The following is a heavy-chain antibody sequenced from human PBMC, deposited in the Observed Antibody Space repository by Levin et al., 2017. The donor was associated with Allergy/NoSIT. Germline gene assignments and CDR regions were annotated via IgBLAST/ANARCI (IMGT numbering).Heavy chain of an antibody. CDR2: MNPNSGNT. CDR3: ARTIAVAGLRTSNRNPFDY. D-gene: IGHD6-19*01. V-gene: IGHV1-8*01. J-gene: IGHJ4*02. CDR1: GYTFTSYD. Sequence: ASVKVSCKASGYTFTSYDINWVRQATGQGLEWMGWMNPNSGNTGYAQKFQGRVTMTRNTSISTAYMELSSLRSEDTAVYYCARTIAVAGLRTSNRNPFDYWGQGTLVTVSS.